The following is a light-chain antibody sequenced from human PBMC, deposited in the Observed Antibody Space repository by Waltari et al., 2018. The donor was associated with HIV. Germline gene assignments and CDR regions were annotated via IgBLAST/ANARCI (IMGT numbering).Light chain of an antibody. CDR3: QQVNGYPLT. V-gene: IGKV1-9*01. J-gene: IGKJ4*01. Sequence: DIQLTQSQSFLSASVGDRVTITCLASQNIYSYLAWYQQKPRRAPQVLIYATSTLQRGFPSRFSGSGSVTEFALTITNLHPHDYATYYCQQVNGYPLTFGGGTKVEIK. CDR1: QNIYSY. CDR2: ATS.